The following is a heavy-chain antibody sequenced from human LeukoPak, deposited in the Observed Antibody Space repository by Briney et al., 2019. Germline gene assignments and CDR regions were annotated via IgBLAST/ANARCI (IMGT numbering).Heavy chain of an antibody. CDR2: ISYDGSNK. CDR1: GFTFSSYA. J-gene: IGHJ3*02. CDR3: ARDNSPRDGYNFLDAFDI. Sequence: GGSLRLSCAASGFTFSSYAMHWVRQAPGKGLEWVAVISYDGSNKYYADSVKGRFTISRDNSKNTLYLQMNSLRAEDTAVYYCARDNSPRDGYNFLDAFDIWGQGTMVTVSS. V-gene: IGHV3-30-3*01. D-gene: IGHD5-24*01.